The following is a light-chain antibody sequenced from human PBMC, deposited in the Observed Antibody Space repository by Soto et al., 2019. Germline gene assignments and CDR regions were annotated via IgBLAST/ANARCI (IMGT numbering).Light chain of an antibody. CDR3: QQDITYSST. V-gene: IGKV1-5*01. Sequence: DIQMTQFPSTLPASVGDRVTITCPASQCISGRLAWYQQKPGKAPKLLIYDSSNLESGVPSRFSGSGSETEFTLTITSLQPDDFATYYCQQDITYSSTFGQGTKVDIK. CDR2: DSS. J-gene: IGKJ2*01. CDR1: QCISGR.